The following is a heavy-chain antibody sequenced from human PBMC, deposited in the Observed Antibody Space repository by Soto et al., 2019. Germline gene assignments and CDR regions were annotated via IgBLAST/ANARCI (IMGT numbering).Heavy chain of an antibody. CDR2: ISSSGTGI. D-gene: IGHD2-15*01. J-gene: IGHJ3*02. V-gene: IGHV3-11*01. CDR1: GFTFSDYY. Sequence: GSLRLSCASSGFTFSDYYMTWIRQAPGKGLEWVSYISSSGTGIYYPDSVKGRFTISRDNAKNSLYLQMSSLRAEDTAVYYCARAYSDAFDIWGQGTMVTVSS. CDR3: ARAYSDAFDI.